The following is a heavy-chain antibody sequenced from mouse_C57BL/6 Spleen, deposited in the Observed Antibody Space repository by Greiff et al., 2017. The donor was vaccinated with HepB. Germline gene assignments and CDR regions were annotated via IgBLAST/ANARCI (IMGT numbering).Heavy chain of an antibody. CDR3: ARAGNYVYYAMDY. V-gene: IGHV2-2*01. D-gene: IGHD2-1*01. CDR2: IWSGGST. CDR1: GFSLTSYG. Sequence: QVQLKESGPGLVQPSQSLSITCTVSGFSLTSYGVHWVRQSPGKGLEWLGVIWSGGSTDYNAAFISRLSISKDNSKSQVFFKMNSLQADDTARYYCARAGNYVYYAMDYWGQGTSVTVSS. J-gene: IGHJ4*01.